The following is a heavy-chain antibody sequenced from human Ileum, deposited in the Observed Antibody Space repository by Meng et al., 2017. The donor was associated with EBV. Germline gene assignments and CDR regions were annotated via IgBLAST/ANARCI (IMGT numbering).Heavy chain of an antibody. D-gene: IGHD6-13*01. V-gene: IGHV4-39*01. Sequence: LQESGPGLGKPSPTPSLPCTVSGGPINSSSYYWGWIRKPPGKGLEWIGSIYYSGRTYYNPSLKSRVTISVDTSKNQFSLKLSSVTAADTAVYYCARPIAAAGWFDPWGQGTLVTVSS. CDR3: ARPIAAAGWFDP. J-gene: IGHJ5*02. CDR1: GGPINSSSYY. CDR2: IYYSGRT.